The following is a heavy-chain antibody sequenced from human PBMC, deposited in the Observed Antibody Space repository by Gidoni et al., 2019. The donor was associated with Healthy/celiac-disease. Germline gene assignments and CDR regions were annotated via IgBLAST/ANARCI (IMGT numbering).Heavy chain of an antibody. V-gene: IGHV3-9*01. CDR2: ISWNSGSI. D-gene: IGHD3-16*01. CDR3: AKDIWGDRPYYYGMDV. Sequence: EVQLVESGGGLVQPGRSLRLSCAASGFTFDDYAMHWVRQAPGKGLEWVSGISWNSGSIGYADSVKGRFTISRDNAKNSLYLQMNSLRAEDTALYYCAKDIWGDRPYYYGMDVWGQGTTVTVSS. CDR1: GFTFDDYA. J-gene: IGHJ6*02.